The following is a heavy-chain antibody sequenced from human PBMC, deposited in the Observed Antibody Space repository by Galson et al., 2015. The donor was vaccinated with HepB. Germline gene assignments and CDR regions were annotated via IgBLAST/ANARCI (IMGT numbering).Heavy chain of an antibody. V-gene: IGHV1-69*13. Sequence: SVKVSCKASGGTFTAYTINWVRKAPGQGLEWMGGIIPIFGSANYSQKFQGRVTITADESSTTAYMELSSLRSDDTAVYYCARDSCIAANDNWFDPWGQGTLVTVSS. CDR3: ARDSCIAANDNWFDP. D-gene: IGHD6-13*01. CDR1: GGTFTAYT. CDR2: IIPIFGSA. J-gene: IGHJ5*02.